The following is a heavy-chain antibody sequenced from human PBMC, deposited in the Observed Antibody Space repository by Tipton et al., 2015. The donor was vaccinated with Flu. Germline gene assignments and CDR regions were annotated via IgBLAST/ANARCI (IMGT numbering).Heavy chain of an antibody. J-gene: IGHJ4*02. V-gene: IGHV4-38-2*01. Sequence: TLSLTCSVSGDSLGSDYYWGWIRQPPGKGLEWIGNIHRGGSPYHNPSLRSRVTISMDTSKNQFSLKLSSVTAADTAVYYCARLTYYYGSGTSDYWGQGTLVTVSS. CDR1: GDSLGSDYY. D-gene: IGHD3-10*01. CDR3: ARLTYYYGSGTSDY. CDR2: IHRGGSP.